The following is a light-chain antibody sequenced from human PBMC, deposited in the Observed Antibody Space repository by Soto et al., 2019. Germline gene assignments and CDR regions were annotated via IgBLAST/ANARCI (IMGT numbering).Light chain of an antibody. J-gene: IGLJ1*01. CDR2: EVS. Sequence: QSVLTQPASVSGSPGQSITISCTGTSSDVGSYNLVSWYQQHPGKATKLMIYEVSKRPSGVSNRFSGSKSGNTASLTISGLQAEDEADYYCCSYAGSSTLFGTGTKVTVL. CDR1: SSDVGSYNL. CDR3: CSYAGSSTL. V-gene: IGLV2-23*02.